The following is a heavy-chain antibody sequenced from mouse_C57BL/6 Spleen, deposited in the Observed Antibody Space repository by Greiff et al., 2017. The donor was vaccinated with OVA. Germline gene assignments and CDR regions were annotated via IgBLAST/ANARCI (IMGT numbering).Heavy chain of an antibody. CDR1: GYTFTDYY. V-gene: IGHV1-26*01. D-gene: IGHD1-1*01. CDR2: INPNNGGT. J-gene: IGHJ2*01. Sequence: VQLQQSGPELVKPGASVKISCKASGYTFTDYYMNWVKQSHGKSLEWIGDINPNNGGTSYNQKFKGKATLTVDKSSSTAYMELRSLTSEDSAVYYCAFTTVVAKDYWGQGTTLTVSS. CDR3: AFTTVVAKDY.